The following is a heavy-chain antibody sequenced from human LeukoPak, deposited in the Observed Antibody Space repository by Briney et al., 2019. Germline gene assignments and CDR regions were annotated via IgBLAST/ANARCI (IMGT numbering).Heavy chain of an antibody. CDR3: ARLRSGMDV. CDR1: GGSINSYY. Sequence: SETLSLTCTVSGGSINSYYWTWIRQPPGKGLEWIANVYNSGSTNYNPSLKSRVTISVDMFKNQFSLKLTSVTAADTAVYYCARLRSGMDVWGRGTTVTVSS. CDR2: VYNSGST. J-gene: IGHJ6*02. V-gene: IGHV4-59*01.